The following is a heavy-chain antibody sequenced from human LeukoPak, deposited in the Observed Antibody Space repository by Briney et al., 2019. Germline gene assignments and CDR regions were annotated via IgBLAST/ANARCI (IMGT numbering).Heavy chain of an antibody. CDR3: ARDRGGYCSGGSCYSLQH. V-gene: IGHV3-33*01. Sequence: GGSLRHSCAASGFTFSSYVMQWVRQAPGKGRERVAVIWYDGSNKYYADSVKGRFTISRDNSKNTLYLQMNSLRAEDTAVYYCARDRGGYCSGGSCYSLQHWGQGTLVTVSS. J-gene: IGHJ1*01. CDR2: IWYDGSNK. D-gene: IGHD2-15*01. CDR1: GFTFSSYV.